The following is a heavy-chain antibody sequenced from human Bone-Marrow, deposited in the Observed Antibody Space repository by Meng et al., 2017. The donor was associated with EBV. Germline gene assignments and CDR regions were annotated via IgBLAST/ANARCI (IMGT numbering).Heavy chain of an antibody. CDR3: AREYDSSGYSDY. V-gene: IGHV4-39*07. Sequence: QLQLTEAGPGLVKPSEPLSLTSTASGGSISSSSYYWGWIRQPPGKGLEWIGSIYYSGSTYYNPSLKSRVTISVDTSKNQFSLKLSSVTAADTAVYYCAREYDSSGYSDYWGQGTLVTVSS. J-gene: IGHJ4*02. D-gene: IGHD3-22*01. CDR1: GGSISSSSYY. CDR2: IYYSGST.